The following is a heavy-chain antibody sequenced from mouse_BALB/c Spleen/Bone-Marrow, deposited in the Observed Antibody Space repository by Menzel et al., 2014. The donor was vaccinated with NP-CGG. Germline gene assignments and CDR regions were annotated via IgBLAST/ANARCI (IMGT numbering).Heavy chain of an antibody. CDR1: GFNIKDTY. CDR2: IDPANGNT. CDR3: AYYRYDEGSFAF. Sequence: VQLQQSGAELVKPGASVKLSCTASGFNIKDTYMHWVKQRPEQGLEWIVGIDPANGNTKYDPKFQGKATITADTSSNTAYLQLSSLTSEDTAVYYCAYYRYDEGSFAFWGQGTLVTVSA. D-gene: IGHD2-14*01. V-gene: IGHV14-3*02. J-gene: IGHJ3*01.